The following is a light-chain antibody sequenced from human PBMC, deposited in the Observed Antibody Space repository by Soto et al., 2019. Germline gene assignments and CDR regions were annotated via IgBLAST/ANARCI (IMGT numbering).Light chain of an antibody. CDR3: SSYTSSSTQV. V-gene: IGLV2-14*01. J-gene: IGLJ1*01. CDR2: EVT. Sequence: QSVLAQPASVSGSPGQSITISCTGTNSDVGGYNYVSWFQQHPGKAPKLMIYEVTNWPSGVSNRFSGSKSGNTASLTISGLQAEDEADYYCSSYTSSSTQVFGTGTKVTVL. CDR1: NSDVGGYNY.